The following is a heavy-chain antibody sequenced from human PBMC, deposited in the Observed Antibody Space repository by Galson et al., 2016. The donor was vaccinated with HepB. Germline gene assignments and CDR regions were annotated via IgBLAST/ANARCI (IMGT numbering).Heavy chain of an antibody. D-gene: IGHD6-13*01. V-gene: IGHV1-46*01. Sequence: SVKVSCKASGYTFTNYNIYWLRQAPGQGLEWMGIINPSAGHTSYTQKFQGRVTMTRDTSTNTAYMELAGLRSDDTAVYFCARDRIPGADWYFDLWGRGTLVIVSS. CDR2: INPSAGHT. CDR3: ARDRIPGADWYFDL. J-gene: IGHJ2*01. CDR1: GYTFTNYN.